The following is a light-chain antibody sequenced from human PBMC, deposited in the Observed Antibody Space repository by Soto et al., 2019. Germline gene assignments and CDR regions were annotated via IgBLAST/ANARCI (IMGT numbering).Light chain of an antibody. CDR2: AVY. V-gene: IGKV1-39*01. CDR3: QQSYSTPWT. CDR1: QSITTY. Sequence: DIQMTQSPSSLSASVGVRVTITFRASQSITTYLNWYQQKPGKAHKLLIYAVYSLESGVPSTLRGSGSGTKFALNSSSLQPEDFATYYCQQSYSTPWTFGQGTMVEIK. J-gene: IGKJ1*01.